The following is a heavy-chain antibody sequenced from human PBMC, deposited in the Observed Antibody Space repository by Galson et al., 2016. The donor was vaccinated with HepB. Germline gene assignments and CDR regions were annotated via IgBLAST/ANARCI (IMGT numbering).Heavy chain of an antibody. V-gene: IGHV5-51*01. CDR2: ILPGNSDT. J-gene: IGHJ3*01. CDR1: FTAYW. D-gene: IGHD1-14*01. Sequence: FTAYWIGWVRQMPGKGLEWMGMILPGNSDTRYSPSFQGQLTLSVDKSTSTAYLQWSSLKASDTAMYYCARRDHDGLDVWGQGTMVTVSS. CDR3: ARRDHDGLDV.